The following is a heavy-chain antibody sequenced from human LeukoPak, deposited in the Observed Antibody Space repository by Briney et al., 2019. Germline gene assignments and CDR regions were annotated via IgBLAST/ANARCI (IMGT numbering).Heavy chain of an antibody. CDR3: AREGSYYDSSGYFDY. J-gene: IGHJ4*02. CDR2: IIPIFGTA. CDR1: GGTFSSYA. D-gene: IGHD3-22*01. Sequence: SVKVSCKASGGTFSSYAISWVRQAPGQGLEWMGRIIPIFGTANYAQKFQGRVTITTDESTSTAYMELSSLRSEDTAVYYCAREGSYYDSSGYFDYWGRGTLVTVSS. V-gene: IGHV1-69*05.